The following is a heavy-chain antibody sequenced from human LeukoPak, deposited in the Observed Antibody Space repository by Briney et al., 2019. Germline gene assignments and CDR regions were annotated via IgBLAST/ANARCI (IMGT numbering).Heavy chain of an antibody. CDR3: ARPAAGLGGFDY. CDR1: GYSFTSYW. J-gene: IGHJ4*02. Sequence: GESLKTSRRGPGYSFTSYWVAWVRQISGEGVEWMATIYSGYSATTYSPSFQGQVTISADKSITTSYLQWGSRKASDTAMYYCARPAAGLGGFDYWGQGTLVTVSS. D-gene: IGHD3-16*01. CDR2: IYSGYSAT. V-gene: IGHV5-51*01.